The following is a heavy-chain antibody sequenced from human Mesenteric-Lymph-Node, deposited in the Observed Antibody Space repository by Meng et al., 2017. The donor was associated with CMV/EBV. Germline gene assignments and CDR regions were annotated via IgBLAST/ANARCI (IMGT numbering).Heavy chain of an antibody. CDR3: AKSRSSTPGIVDD. J-gene: IGHJ4*02. V-gene: IGHV4-61*08. D-gene: IGHD2/OR15-2a*01. CDR2: IYGTGIT. Sequence: VHPEEPGQGLAKPSETLSLTCIVSGVSVTSGAYHWSWIRQSPGKGLEWIGYIYGTGITIYNPSLKSRVTILLETSKNQFSLKLNSVTTADTAVYYCAKSRSSTPGIVDDWGQGTLVTVSS. CDR1: GVSVTSGAYH.